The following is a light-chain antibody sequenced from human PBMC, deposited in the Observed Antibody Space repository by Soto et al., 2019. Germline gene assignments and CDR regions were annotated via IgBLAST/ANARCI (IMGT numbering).Light chain of an antibody. CDR2: AAS. Sequence: DIQMTQSPSSLSASVGDRVTLTCRASQSISSYLNWYQQKPGKAPKVLIYAASTVQSGVPARFSGSGSGTDFNLTIISLQPEDFATYYCQQNYDLPRTFGQGTKLVI. CDR3: QQNYDLPRT. CDR1: QSISSY. V-gene: IGKV1-39*01. J-gene: IGKJ2*02.